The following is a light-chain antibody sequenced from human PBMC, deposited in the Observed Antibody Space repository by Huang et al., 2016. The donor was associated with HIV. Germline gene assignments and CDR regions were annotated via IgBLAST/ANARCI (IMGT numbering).Light chain of an antibody. CDR3: QQRSNWSLT. CDR2: DAS. CDR1: QSVGSY. J-gene: IGKJ4*01. Sequence: EIVLTQSPATLSLSPGERATLSCRASQSVGSYLAWYQKKPGQAPRLLFYDASNRAPGIPARFSGSGSGTDFTLTISGLEPEDFAVYYCQQRSNWSLTFGGGTMVEIK. V-gene: IGKV3-11*01.